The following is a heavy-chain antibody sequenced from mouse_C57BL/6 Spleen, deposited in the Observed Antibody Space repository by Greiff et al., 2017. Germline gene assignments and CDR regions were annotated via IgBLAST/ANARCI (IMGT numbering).Heavy chain of an antibody. CDR1: GYAFSSYW. V-gene: IGHV1-80*01. J-gene: IGHJ4*01. CDR2: IYPGDGDS. Sequence: QVQLQQSGAELVKPGASVKISCKASGYAFSSYWMNWVKQRPGKGLEWIGQIYPGDGDSNYNGQFKGKATLTADKSSSTAYMQLSSLTSEDSAVYFCARSESGDYAMDYWGQGTSVTVSS. CDR3: ARSESGDYAMDY.